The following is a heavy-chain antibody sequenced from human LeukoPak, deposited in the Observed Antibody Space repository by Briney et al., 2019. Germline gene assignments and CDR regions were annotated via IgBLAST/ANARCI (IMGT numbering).Heavy chain of an antibody. D-gene: IGHD3-22*01. J-gene: IGHJ3*02. CDR3: ARGLFLSGYLDAFDI. CDR2: IYNDGRT. CDR1: GFIVNNKY. Sequence: PGGSLRLSCAASGFIVNNKYMTWVRQAPGKGLEWVSLIYNDGRTYYADSVKGRCTISRDNSKNTLYLQMNSLRVEDTAVYCCARGLFLSGYLDAFDIWGQGTVVTVSS. V-gene: IGHV3-53*01.